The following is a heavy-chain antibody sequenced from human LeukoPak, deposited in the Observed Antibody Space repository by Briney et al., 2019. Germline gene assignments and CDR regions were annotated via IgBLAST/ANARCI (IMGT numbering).Heavy chain of an antibody. CDR3: ARDKIPAAGTPRGFDP. CDR2: ISSTSSYI. Sequence: GGSLRLSCAASGFTFSSYTMNWVRQAPGKGLEWVSSISSTSSYIYYADSVKGRFTISRDNAKNSLYLQMNSLRAEDTAVYYCARDKIPAAGTPRGFDPWGQGTLVTVSS. D-gene: IGHD6-13*01. CDR1: GFTFSSYT. V-gene: IGHV3-21*01. J-gene: IGHJ5*02.